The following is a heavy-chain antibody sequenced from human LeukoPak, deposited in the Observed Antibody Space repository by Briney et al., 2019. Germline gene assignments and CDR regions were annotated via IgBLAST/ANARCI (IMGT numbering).Heavy chain of an antibody. CDR2: IYYSGST. CDR1: GGSISSGGYY. D-gene: IGHD2-15*01. V-gene: IGHV4-31*03. Sequence: SQTLSLTCTVSGGSISSGGYYWSWIRQHPGKGLEWIGYIYYSGSTYYNPSLKSRVTISVDTSKNQFSLKLSSVTAADTAVYYCARPLSLGYCSGGSCYGRGAWFDRWGQGTLVTVSS. CDR3: ARPLSLGYCSGGSCYGRGAWFDR. J-gene: IGHJ5*02.